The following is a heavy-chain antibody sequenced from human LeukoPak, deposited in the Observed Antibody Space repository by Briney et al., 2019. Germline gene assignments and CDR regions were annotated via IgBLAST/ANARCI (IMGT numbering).Heavy chain of an antibody. CDR1: GYTFPTYW. CDR3: ARQVGDYVLYFDC. V-gene: IGHV5-51*01. CDR2: IYPGDSDT. J-gene: IGHJ4*02. D-gene: IGHD4-17*01. Sequence: GESLKISCKVSGYTFPTYWIGWVRQMPGKGLEWMGIIYPGDSDTRYSPSFQGQVTISADKSISTAYLQWSSLKASDTAMYYCARQVGDYVLYFDCWGQGTLVTVSS.